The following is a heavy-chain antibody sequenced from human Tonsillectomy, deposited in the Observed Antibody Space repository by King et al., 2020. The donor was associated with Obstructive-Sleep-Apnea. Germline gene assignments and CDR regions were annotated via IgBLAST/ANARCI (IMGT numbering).Heavy chain of an antibody. V-gene: IGHV3-30-3*01. CDR2: MSYDGSNK. Sequence: VQLVESGGGVVQPGRSLRLSCVASGFTFSSYAMHWVRQAPGKGLEWVAVMSYDGSNKYYADSVKGRFTISRDNSKNTLYLQMNSLKTEDTAVYYCARDPLLGATTLVSIDYWGQGSLVTVSS. CDR3: ARDPLLGATTLVSIDY. CDR1: GFTFSSYA. J-gene: IGHJ4*02. D-gene: IGHD1-26*01.